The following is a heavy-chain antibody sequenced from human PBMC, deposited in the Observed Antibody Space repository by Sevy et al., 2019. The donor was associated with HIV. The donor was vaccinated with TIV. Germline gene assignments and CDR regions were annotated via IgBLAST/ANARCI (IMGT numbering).Heavy chain of an antibody. J-gene: IGHJ6*03. CDR1: GYTFTSYG. CDR2: ISAYNGNT. V-gene: IGHV1-18*04. D-gene: IGHD2-2*01. Sequence: ASVKVSCKASGYTFTSYGISWVRQAPGQGLEWMGWISAYNGNTNYAQKLQGRVTMTTDTSTSTAYMDLRSLRSDDTAVYYCARRIVVVPAAMPAVYYYYYMDVWGKGTTVTVSS. CDR3: ARRIVVVPAAMPAVYYYYYMDV.